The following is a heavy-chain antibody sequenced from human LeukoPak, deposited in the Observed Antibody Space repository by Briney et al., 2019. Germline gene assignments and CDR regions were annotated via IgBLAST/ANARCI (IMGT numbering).Heavy chain of an antibody. J-gene: IGHJ6*04. V-gene: IGHV4-59*01. CDR1: GGSISSYY. D-gene: IGHD3-10*01. CDR3: ARGYGSGSYPPAYYGMDV. CDR2: IYYSGST. Sequence: SETLSLTCTVSGGSISSYYWSWIRQPPGKGLGWIGYIYYSGSTNYNPSLKSRVTISVDTSKNQFSLKLSSVTAADTAVYYCARGYGSGSYPPAYYGMDVWGKGTTVTVSS.